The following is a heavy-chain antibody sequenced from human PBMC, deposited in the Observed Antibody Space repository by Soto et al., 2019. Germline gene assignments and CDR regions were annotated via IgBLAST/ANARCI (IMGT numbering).Heavy chain of an antibody. Sequence: SETLSLTCAVYGGSLSGYYWSWIRQPPGKALEWIGEINHSGNTNYNPSLKSRVTISVDTSKNRLFLNLNSVTAADTAMYYCARRHVRGRTIAGAAEFWGQGTLVTVS. CDR1: GGSLSGYY. J-gene: IGHJ4*02. V-gene: IGHV4-34*01. D-gene: IGHD1-26*01. CDR3: ARRHVRGRTIAGAAEF. CDR2: INHSGNT.